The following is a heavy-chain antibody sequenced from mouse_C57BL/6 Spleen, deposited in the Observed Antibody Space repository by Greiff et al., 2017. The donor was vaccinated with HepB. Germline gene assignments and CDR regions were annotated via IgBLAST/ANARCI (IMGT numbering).Heavy chain of an antibody. CDR1: GYAFSSSW. V-gene: IGHV1-80*01. D-gene: IGHD1-1*01. CDR2: IYPGDGDT. J-gene: IGHJ1*03. Sequence: VQLPQSGAELVKPGASVKISCKASGYAFSSSWMNWVKQRPGKGLEWIGQIYPGDGDTNYNGKFKGKATLTADKSSSTAYMQLSSLTSEDSAVYFCARLSYYYGSSYVYFDVWGTGTTVTVSS. CDR3: ARLSYYYGSSYVYFDV.